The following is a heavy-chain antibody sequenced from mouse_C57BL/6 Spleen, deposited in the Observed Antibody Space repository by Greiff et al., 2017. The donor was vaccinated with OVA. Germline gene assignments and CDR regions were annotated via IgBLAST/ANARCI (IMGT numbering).Heavy chain of an antibody. CDR3: TQITGTRAMDY. CDR2: IDPENGDT. V-gene: IGHV14-4*01. D-gene: IGHD4-1*01. Sequence: VQLQQSGAELVRPGASVKLSCTASGFNIKDDYMHWVKQRPEQGLEWIGWIDPENGDTEYASKFQGKATITADTSSNTAYLQLSSLTSEDTAVYYCTQITGTRAMDYWGQGTSVTVSS. CDR1: GFNIKDDY. J-gene: IGHJ4*01.